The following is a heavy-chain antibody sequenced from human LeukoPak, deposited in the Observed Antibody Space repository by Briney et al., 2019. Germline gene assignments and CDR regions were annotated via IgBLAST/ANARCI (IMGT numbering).Heavy chain of an antibody. Sequence: ASVKVFCKASGYTFSAYYIHWVRQAPGQGLEWMGWINPNSGGTNYALKFRGGVTMTRDTSISTANMELTSLRSDDTAVYYCARPQDHGGNVENFDIWGQGTLVTVSS. J-gene: IGHJ3*02. CDR3: ARPQDHGGNVENFDI. CDR1: GYTFSAYY. D-gene: IGHD4-23*01. V-gene: IGHV1-2*02. CDR2: INPNSGGT.